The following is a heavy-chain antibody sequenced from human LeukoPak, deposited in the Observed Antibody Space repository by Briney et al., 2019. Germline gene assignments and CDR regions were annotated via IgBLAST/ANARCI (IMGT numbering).Heavy chain of an antibody. CDR3: ARGKSWSHPPRGRFDY. Sequence: SETLSLTCAVYGGSFSGYYWSGIRQPPGKGLEWIGEINHSGSTNYNPSLKSRVTISVDASKNQFSLKLSYVTAADAAVYYCARGKSWSHPPRGRFDYWGQGTLVTVFS. CDR2: INHSGST. CDR1: GGSFSGYY. D-gene: IGHD1-26*01. J-gene: IGHJ4*02. V-gene: IGHV4-34*01.